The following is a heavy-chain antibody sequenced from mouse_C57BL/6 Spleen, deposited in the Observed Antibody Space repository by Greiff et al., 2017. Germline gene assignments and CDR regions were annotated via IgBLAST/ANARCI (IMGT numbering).Heavy chain of an antibody. CDR3: TRNDGSSGWFAY. V-gene: IGHV1-15*01. D-gene: IGHD1-1*01. J-gene: IGHJ3*01. CDR1: GYTFTDYE. CDR2: IDPETGGT. Sequence: QVQLQQSGAELVRPGASVTLSCKASGYTFTDYEMHWVKQTPVHGLEWIGAIDPETGGTAYNQKFKGKAILTADKSSSTAYMELRSLTSEDSAVYYCTRNDGSSGWFAYWGQGTLVTVSA.